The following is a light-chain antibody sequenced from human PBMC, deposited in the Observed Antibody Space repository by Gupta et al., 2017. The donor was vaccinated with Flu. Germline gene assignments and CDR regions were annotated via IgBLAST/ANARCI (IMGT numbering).Light chain of an antibody. J-gene: IGLJ3*02. CDR3: QSYDSSLSGWV. CDR1: SSNIGAGYD. Sequence: QSVLTQPPSVSGAPGPRVTISCTGSSSNIGAGYDVHWYQQLPGTAPKLLIYVNNNRPSGVPDRFSGSKSGTSASLAITGLQAEDEADYYCQSYDSSLSGWVFGGGTKLTVL. V-gene: IGLV1-40*01. CDR2: VNN.